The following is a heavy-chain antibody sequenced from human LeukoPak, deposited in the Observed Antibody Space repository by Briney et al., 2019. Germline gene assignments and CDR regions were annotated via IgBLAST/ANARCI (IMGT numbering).Heavy chain of an antibody. CDR2: INHSGST. Sequence: PSETLSLTCAVYGGSFSGYYWSWIRQPPGKGLEWIGEINHSGSTNYNPSLKSRVTISVDTSKNQFSLKLSSVTAADTAVYYCARGLAGWRHAIDFDYWGQGTLVTVSS. J-gene: IGHJ4*02. V-gene: IGHV4-34*01. CDR1: GGSFSGYY. CDR3: ARGLAGWRHAIDFDY. D-gene: IGHD2-8*01.